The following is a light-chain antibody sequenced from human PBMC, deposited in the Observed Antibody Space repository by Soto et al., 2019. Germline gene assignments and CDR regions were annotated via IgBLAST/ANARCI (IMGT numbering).Light chain of an antibody. CDR2: AAS. CDR1: QTIAIF. V-gene: IGKV1-39*01. CDR3: QQSYSTPFT. J-gene: IGKJ3*01. Sequence: DIQITQSPSSLSASVGDRVTITCRASQTIAIFLNWYQQKPGKAPMLLIYAASSLQSGVPSRFSGSGSGTDFTLTISDLQPEDFATYYCQQSYSTPFTFGPGTKVDI.